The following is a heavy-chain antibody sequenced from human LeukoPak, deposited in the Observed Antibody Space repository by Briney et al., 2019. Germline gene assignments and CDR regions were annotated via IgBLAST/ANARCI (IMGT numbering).Heavy chain of an antibody. D-gene: IGHD4-17*01. J-gene: IGHJ4*02. Sequence: SGGSLRLSCAASGFTVSSNYMSWVRQAPGKGLKCVSVIYSGGSTYYADSVKGRFTISRDNSKNTLYLQMNSLRAEDTAVYYCARTKSPHYGDYRGYFDYWGQGTLVTVSS. V-gene: IGHV3-53*01. CDR3: ARTKSPHYGDYRGYFDY. CDR1: GFTVSSNY. CDR2: IYSGGST.